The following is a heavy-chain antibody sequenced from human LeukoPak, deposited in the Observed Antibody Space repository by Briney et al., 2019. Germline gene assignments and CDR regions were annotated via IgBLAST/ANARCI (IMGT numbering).Heavy chain of an antibody. CDR3: AKGDVGGGYFDY. V-gene: IGHV3-30*02. D-gene: IGHD3-10*01. CDR2: IRCDGSNK. J-gene: IGHJ4*02. CDR1: GFTFSSYG. Sequence: GGSLRLSCAASGFTFSSYGMHWVRQAPGEGLEWVAFIRCDGSNKYYADSVKGRFTISRDNSKNTPYLQMNSLRAEDTAVYYCAKGDVGGGYFDYWGQGTLVTVSS.